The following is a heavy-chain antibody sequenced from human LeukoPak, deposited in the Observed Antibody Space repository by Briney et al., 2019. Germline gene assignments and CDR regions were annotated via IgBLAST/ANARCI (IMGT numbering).Heavy chain of an antibody. CDR2: IYYSGST. CDR3: ATYYGSGSYSPGGFDP. J-gene: IGHJ5*02. V-gene: IGHV4-61*01. Sequence: SETLSLTCTVSGYSISSGYYWSWIRQPPGKGLEWIGYIYYSGSTNYNPSLKSRVTISVDTSKNQFSLKLSSVTAADTAVYYCATYYGSGSYSPGGFDPWGQGTLVTVSS. CDR1: GYSISSGYY. D-gene: IGHD3-10*01.